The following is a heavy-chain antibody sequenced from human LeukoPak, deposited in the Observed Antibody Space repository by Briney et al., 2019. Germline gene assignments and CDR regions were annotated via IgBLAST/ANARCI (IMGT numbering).Heavy chain of an antibody. J-gene: IGHJ4*02. CDR2: IYHSGST. V-gene: IGHV4-39*07. CDR1: GGSISSSSYY. CDR3: ARLVPYYYGSGSYYSFDY. D-gene: IGHD3-10*01. Sequence: PSETLSLTCTVSGGSISSSSYYWGWIRQPPGKGLEWIGSIYHSGSTYYNPSLKSRVTISVDTSKNQFSLKLSSVTAADTAVYYCARLVPYYYGSGSYYSFDYWGQGTLVTVSS.